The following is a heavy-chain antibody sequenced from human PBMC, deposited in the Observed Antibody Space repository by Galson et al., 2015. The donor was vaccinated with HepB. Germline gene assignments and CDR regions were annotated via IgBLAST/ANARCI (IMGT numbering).Heavy chain of an antibody. CDR2: FDPEDGET. J-gene: IGHJ3*02. V-gene: IGHV1-24*01. CDR3: ATVRLILTGTTDAFDI. CDR1: GYTLTELS. Sequence: QSGAEVKEPGESLKISCKVSGYTLTELSMHWVRQAPGKGLEWMGGFDPEDGETIYAQKFQGRVTMTEDTSTDTAYMELSSLRSEDTAVYYCATVRLILTGTTDAFDIWGQGTMVTVSS. D-gene: IGHD1-20*01.